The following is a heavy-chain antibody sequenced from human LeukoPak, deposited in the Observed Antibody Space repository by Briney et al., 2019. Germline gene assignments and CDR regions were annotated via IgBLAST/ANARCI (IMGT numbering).Heavy chain of an antibody. D-gene: IGHD3-16*01. J-gene: IGHJ6*03. Sequence: PGGSLRLSCAASGFTFSSYSMNWVRQAPGKGLEWVSSITSSNNYIYYGDSVKGRFTISRDDAKNSLFLQMNSLRAEDTATYYWARGKFGDYYYFYMDVWGKGTTVTVSS. CDR2: ITSSNNYI. CDR1: GFTFSSYS. V-gene: IGHV3-21*01. CDR3: ARGKFGDYYYFYMDV.